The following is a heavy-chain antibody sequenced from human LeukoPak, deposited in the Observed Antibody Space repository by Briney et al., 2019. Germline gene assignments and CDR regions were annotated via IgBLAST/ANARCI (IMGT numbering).Heavy chain of an antibody. CDR3: ARAGSGTYYKGFDY. CDR1: GDSISSGSYY. J-gene: IGHJ4*02. CDR2: IYSSGRN. D-gene: IGHD3-10*01. Sequence: PSQTLSLTCTVSGDSISSGSYYWSWIRQPAGKGLDWIGRIYSSGRNNYTPSLKSRVNISLDTSKTQFSLKLSCVSAADTAVYYCARAGSGTYYKGFDYWGQGTLVTVSS. V-gene: IGHV4-61*02.